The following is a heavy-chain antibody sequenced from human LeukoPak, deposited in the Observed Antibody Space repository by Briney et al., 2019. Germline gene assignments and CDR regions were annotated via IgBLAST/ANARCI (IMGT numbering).Heavy chain of an antibody. CDR1: GFTFSSYA. V-gene: IGHV3-23*01. J-gene: IGHJ4*02. CDR3: AKTPRGYYDSSGYYYDY. Sequence: GRSLRLSCAASGFTFSSYAMSWVRQAPGKGLEWVSAISGSGGSTYYADSVKGRFTISRDNSKNTLYLQMNSLRAGDTAVYYCAKTPRGYYDSSGYYYDYWGQGTLVTVSS. CDR2: ISGSGGST. D-gene: IGHD3-22*01.